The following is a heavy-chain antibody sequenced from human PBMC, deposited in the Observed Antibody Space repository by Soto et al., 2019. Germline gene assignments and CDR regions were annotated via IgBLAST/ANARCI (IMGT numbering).Heavy chain of an antibody. CDR1: GTTISSGDHY. CDR2: MYYTGKT. Sequence: QVQLQESGPGLVKPSQTLSLTCTVSGTTISSGDHYWSWIRQAPGKGLEWIGYMYYTGKTYYNTSLQSRVTLSVDTSKNQFSLKMTSVTAADTAMYFCARVYGRGHYFDFWGRGTLVSVSS. V-gene: IGHV4-30-4*01. J-gene: IGHJ4*02. CDR3: ARVYGRGHYFDF. D-gene: IGHD1-26*01.